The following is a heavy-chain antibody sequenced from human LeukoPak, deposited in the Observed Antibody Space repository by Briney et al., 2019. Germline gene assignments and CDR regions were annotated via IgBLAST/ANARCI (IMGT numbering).Heavy chain of an antibody. V-gene: IGHV1-2*02. CDR2: IYPNSGGT. CDR1: GYTFTSYG. Sequence: ASVKVSCKASGYTFTSYGVSWVRQAPGQGLEWMGWIYPNSGGTNYAQKFQGRVTVTRDTSISTAYMQLSRLRSDDTAVYYCATGRGYSYGSDYWGQGTLVTVSS. CDR3: ATGRGYSYGSDY. J-gene: IGHJ4*02. D-gene: IGHD5-18*01.